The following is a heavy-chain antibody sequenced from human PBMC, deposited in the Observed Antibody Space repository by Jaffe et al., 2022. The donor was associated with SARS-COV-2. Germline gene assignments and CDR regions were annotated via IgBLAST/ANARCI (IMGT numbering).Heavy chain of an antibody. V-gene: IGHV3-48*02. CDR1: GFTFSSYS. CDR3: ARGLLSLVAVAGTSDY. J-gene: IGHJ4*02. D-gene: IGHD6-19*01. CDR2: ISSSSSTI. Sequence: EVQLVESGGGLVQPGGSLRLSCAASGFTFSSYSMNWVRQAPGKGLEWVSYISSSSSTIYYADSVKGRFTISRDNAKNSLYLQMNSLRDEDTAVYYCARGLLSLVAVAGTSDYWGQGTLVTVSS.